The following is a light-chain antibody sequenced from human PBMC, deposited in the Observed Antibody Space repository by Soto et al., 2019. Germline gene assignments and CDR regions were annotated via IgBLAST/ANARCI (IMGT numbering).Light chain of an antibody. CDR2: KAS. J-gene: IGKJ1*01. Sequence: DIQMTQSPSTLSASVGDRVTITCRASQSISSWLAWYQQKPGKAPKLLIYKASSLESGVPSRFSGSGSGTEFILTISSLQPDDSATYYCQQYNSYSTFGQGTKVEIK. CDR1: QSISSW. V-gene: IGKV1-5*03. CDR3: QQYNSYST.